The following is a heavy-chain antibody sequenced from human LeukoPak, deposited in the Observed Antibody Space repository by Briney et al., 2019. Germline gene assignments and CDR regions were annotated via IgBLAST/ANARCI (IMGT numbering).Heavy chain of an antibody. V-gene: IGHV1-18*01. D-gene: IGHD3-22*01. Sequence: ASVKVSCKTSGYTFISYGISWVRQAPGQGLESMGWISAYNRNTNYAQELQGRVTMTADTSTSTAYMELRSLRPDDTAMYYCARIIGLYYYDTNGYEYYFDYWGQGTLVTVSS. CDR2: ISAYNRNT. CDR1: GYTFISYG. CDR3: ARIIGLYYYDTNGYEYYFDY. J-gene: IGHJ4*02.